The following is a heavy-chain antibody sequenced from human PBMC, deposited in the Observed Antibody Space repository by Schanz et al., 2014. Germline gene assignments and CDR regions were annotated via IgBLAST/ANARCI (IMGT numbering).Heavy chain of an antibody. CDR1: GFTVNTNY. V-gene: IGHV3-7*01. CDR3: VRIYSGYSGGYLDY. CDR2: IKQDGSEK. J-gene: IGHJ4*02. Sequence: EVQLVESGGGLVKPGGSLRLSCAVSGFTVNTNYMSWVRQAPGKGLEWVANIKQDGSEKYYVDSLKGRFTISRDNAKNSLYLQMSSLRAEDTAVYYCVRIYSGYSGGYLDYWGQGTLVTVSS. D-gene: IGHD5-12*01.